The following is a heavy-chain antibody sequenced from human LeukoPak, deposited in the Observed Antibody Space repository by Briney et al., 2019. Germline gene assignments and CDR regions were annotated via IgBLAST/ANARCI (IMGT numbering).Heavy chain of an antibody. V-gene: IGHV3-21*01. CDR1: GFTFSSYS. CDR3: ATDYYDSSGYYYNY. Sequence: PGGSLRLSCAASGFTFSSYSMNWVRQAPGRGLEWVSSIRFTGSYIYYADSVKGRFTISRDNSKNTLYLQMNSLRAEDTAVYYCATDYYDSSGYYYNYWGQGTLVTVSS. CDR2: IRFTGSYI. D-gene: IGHD3-22*01. J-gene: IGHJ4*02.